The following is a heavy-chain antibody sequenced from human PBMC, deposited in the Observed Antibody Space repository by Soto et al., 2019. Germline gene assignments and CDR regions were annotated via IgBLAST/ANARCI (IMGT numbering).Heavy chain of an antibody. J-gene: IGHJ4*02. CDR2: ISSSSSYI. D-gene: IGHD3-10*01. CDR3: ARDSRDMWFGEFVDY. V-gene: IGHV3-21*01. CDR1: GFTFSSYS. Sequence: EVQLVESGGGLVKPGGSLRLSCAASGFTFSSYSMNWVRQAPGKGLEWVSSISSSSSYIYYADSVKGRFTISRDNAKNSLYPQMNSLRAEDTAVYYCARDSRDMWFGEFVDYWGQGTLVTVSS.